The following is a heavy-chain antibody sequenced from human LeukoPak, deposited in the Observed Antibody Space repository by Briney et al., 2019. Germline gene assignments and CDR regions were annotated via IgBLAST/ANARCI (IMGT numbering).Heavy chain of an antibody. D-gene: IGHD6-6*01. CDR2: IYYSGST. V-gene: IGHV4-59*01. Sequence: PSETLSLTCTVSGDSIGFYYWSWIRQPPGKGLEWIGYIYYSGSTKYNPSLKSRVTISEDTSKNQISLKLSSVTAADTAVYFCARDWGVGGRPGYMDVWGKGTTVTVSS. J-gene: IGHJ6*03. CDR1: GDSIGFYY. CDR3: ARDWGVGGRPGYMDV.